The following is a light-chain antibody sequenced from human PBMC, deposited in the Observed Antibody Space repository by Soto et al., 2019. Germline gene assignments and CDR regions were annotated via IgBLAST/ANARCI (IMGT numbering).Light chain of an antibody. CDR1: SSNIGSNT. CDR2: NNN. Sequence: QSVLTQPPSASGTPGQRVTISCSGSSSNIGSNTVSWYQQLPGTAPTLLIYNNNQRPSGVPDRFSGSKSGTSASLAISGLQSEDEADYYCASWDNSLNATYVFGTGTKLTVL. J-gene: IGLJ1*01. CDR3: ASWDNSLNATYV. V-gene: IGLV1-44*01.